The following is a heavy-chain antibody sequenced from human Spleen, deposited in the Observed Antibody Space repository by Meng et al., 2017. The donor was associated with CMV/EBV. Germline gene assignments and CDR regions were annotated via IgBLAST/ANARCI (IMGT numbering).Heavy chain of an antibody. CDR1: GFISSGRYS. V-gene: IGHV4-39*01. CDR3: ARYSVVIRGINNWFDP. J-gene: IGHJ5*02. CDR2: IYYSGST. D-gene: IGHD3-10*01. Sequence: GFISSGRYSCGFLRPPPGQGLEWIGSIYYSGSTYYHPSLKSRVTISVDTSKNQFSLKLSSVTAADTAVYYCARYSVVIRGINNWFDPWGQGTLVTVSS.